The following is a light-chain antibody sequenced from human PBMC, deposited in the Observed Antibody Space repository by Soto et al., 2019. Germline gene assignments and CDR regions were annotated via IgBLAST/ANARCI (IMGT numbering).Light chain of an antibody. CDR3: QSYDSSLSEV. CDR1: SSNIGAGYD. CDR2: GNS. J-gene: IGLJ3*02. V-gene: IGLV1-40*01. Sequence: QSVLTQPPSVSGAPGQRVTISCTGSSSNIGAGYDVHWYQQLPGTAPKLLIYGNSNRPSGVPDRFSGSKSGTSASLASTGLQAEDEAYYYCQSYDSSLSEVFGGGTKLTVL.